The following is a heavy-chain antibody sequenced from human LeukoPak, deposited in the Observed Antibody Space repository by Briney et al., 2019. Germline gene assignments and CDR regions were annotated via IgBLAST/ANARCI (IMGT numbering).Heavy chain of an antibody. J-gene: IGHJ4*02. CDR2: IYYSGST. CDR3: ARDSSGSANGGY. D-gene: IGHD3-22*01. Sequence: SETLSLTCTVSGGSISSSSYYWGWIRQPPGKGLEWIGSIYYSGSTYYNPSLKSRVTISVDTSKNQFSLKLSSVTAADTAVYYCARDSSGSANGGYWGQGTLVTVSS. V-gene: IGHV4-39*07. CDR1: GGSISSSSYY.